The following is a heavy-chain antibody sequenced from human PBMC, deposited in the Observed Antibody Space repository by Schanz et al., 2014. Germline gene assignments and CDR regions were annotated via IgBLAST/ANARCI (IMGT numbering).Heavy chain of an antibody. D-gene: IGHD1-1*01. CDR1: GFAFSSYG. Sequence: DVHLLESGGGLVQPGGSLRLSCLASGFAFSSYGMNWLRQAPGKGLEWVSAISGSGGSTYYADSVKGRFTISRDNTKNSLFLQLNSLRADDTSVYYCAKIERNEDWGQGTLVTGSS. J-gene: IGHJ4*02. CDR2: ISGSGGST. V-gene: IGHV3-23*01. CDR3: AKIERNED.